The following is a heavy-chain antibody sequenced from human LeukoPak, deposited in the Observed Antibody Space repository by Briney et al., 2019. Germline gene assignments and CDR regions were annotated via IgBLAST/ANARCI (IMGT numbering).Heavy chain of an antibody. CDR3: ARELGYCSGASCYFKYYGMDV. CDR2: IYSGGST. D-gene: IGHD2-15*01. Sequence: GGSLRLSCAVSGFTVSSNYMSWVRQAPGKGLEWVSVIYSGGSTYYADSVKGRFTISRDNSKNTLYLQMNSLRAEDTAVYYCARELGYCSGASCYFKYYGMDVWGQGTTVTVFS. V-gene: IGHV3-53*01. CDR1: GFTVSSNY. J-gene: IGHJ6*02.